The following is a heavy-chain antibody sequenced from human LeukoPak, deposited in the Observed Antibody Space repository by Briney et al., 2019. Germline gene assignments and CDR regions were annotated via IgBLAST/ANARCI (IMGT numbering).Heavy chain of an antibody. V-gene: IGHV4-34*01. D-gene: IGHD3-3*01. Sequence: ASETLSLTCAVYGGSFSGYYWSWIRQPPGKGLEWIGEINHSGSTNYNPSLKSRVTISVDTSKNQFSLKLSSVTAADTAVYYCARGSTILAGGGVDFDYWGQGTLVTVSS. CDR2: INHSGST. CDR3: ARGSTILAGGGVDFDY. CDR1: GGSFSGYY. J-gene: IGHJ4*02.